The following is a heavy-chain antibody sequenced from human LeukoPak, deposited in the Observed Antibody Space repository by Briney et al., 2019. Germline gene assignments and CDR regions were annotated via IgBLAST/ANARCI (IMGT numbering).Heavy chain of an antibody. V-gene: IGHV1-18*01. CDR1: GYTFTSYG. J-gene: IGHJ4*02. CDR3: ARDISPTTVVADFDY. CDR2: ISAYNGNT. D-gene: IGHD4-23*01. Sequence: ASVKVSCKASGYTFTSYGITWVRQAPGQGLDWMGWISAYNGNTNYVQKFQGRVTMTTDTSTSTAYMELRSLRSDDTAVYYCARDISPTTVVADFDYWGQGTLVTVSS.